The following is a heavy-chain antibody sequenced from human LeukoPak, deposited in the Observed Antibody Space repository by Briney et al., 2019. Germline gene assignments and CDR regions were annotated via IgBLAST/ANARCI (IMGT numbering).Heavy chain of an antibody. CDR3: ARGLACSSTSCYYYYYYMDV. Sequence: GGSLRLSCAASGFTFSSYWMHWVRQAPGKGLVWVSRINSDGSSTSYADSVKGRFTISRDNAKNTLYLQMNSLRAEDTAVYYCARGLACSSTSCYYYYYYMDVWGKGTTVTVSS. CDR2: INSDGSST. D-gene: IGHD2-2*01. J-gene: IGHJ6*03. CDR1: GFTFSSYW. V-gene: IGHV3-74*01.